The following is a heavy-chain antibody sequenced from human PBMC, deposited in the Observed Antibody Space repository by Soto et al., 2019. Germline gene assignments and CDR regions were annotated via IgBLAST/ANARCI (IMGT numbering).Heavy chain of an antibody. D-gene: IGHD2-15*01. J-gene: IGHJ5*02. Sequence: SVKTSCKTSGYTFTSYAIHWVRHAPVQRLERMGWNNIGTGNTKSSPKFQCRVTLTRDTSARSAYMELRSLRSEDTALYYCAREPLCGGGCYDHWLDRWGQGTRVTASS. CDR1: GYTFTSYA. V-gene: IGHV1-3*04. CDR2: NNIGTGNT. CDR3: AREPLCGGGCYDHWLDR.